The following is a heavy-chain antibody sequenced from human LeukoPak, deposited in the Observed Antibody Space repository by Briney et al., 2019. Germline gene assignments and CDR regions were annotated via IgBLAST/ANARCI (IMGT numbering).Heavy chain of an antibody. CDR3: ARDHPDYGDYCFDY. D-gene: IGHD4-17*01. Sequence: PSETLSLTCAVSGYSISSGYYWGWIRQPPGKGLEWIGRIYTSGSTNYNPSLKSRVTISVDTSKNQFSLKLSSVTAADTAVYYCARDHPDYGDYCFDYWGQGTLVTVSS. CDR1: GYSISSGYY. J-gene: IGHJ4*02. CDR2: IYTSGST. V-gene: IGHV4-38-2*02.